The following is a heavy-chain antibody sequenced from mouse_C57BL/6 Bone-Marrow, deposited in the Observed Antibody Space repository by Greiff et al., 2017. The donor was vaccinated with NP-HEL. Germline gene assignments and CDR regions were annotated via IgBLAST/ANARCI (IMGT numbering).Heavy chain of an antibody. CDR1: GYTFTSYW. Sequence: QVQLQQPGAELVMPGASVKLSCKASGYTFTSYWMHWVTQRPGQGLEWIGEIDPSDSYTNYNQKFKGKSTLTVDKSSSTAYMQLSSLTSEDSAVYYCARNYGSSRGFAYWGQGTLVTVSA. V-gene: IGHV1-69*01. J-gene: IGHJ3*01. CDR2: IDPSDSYT. D-gene: IGHD1-1*01. CDR3: ARNYGSSRGFAY.